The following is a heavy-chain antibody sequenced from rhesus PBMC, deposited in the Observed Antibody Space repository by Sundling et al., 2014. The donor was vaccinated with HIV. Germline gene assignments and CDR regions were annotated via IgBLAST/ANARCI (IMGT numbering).Heavy chain of an antibody. Sequence: QVQLQESGPAVVKPSETLSLTCGVSGGSVTSSNWWSWIRQSPGKGLEWIGGIFGGAGVTKYSPSLKSRVTFSKDTSKNYFSLNLNSVTAADTAVYYCARGLYDGDNGLYYTVFDYWGRGVLVTVSS. D-gene: IGHD3-9*01. CDR3: ARGLYDGDNGLYYTVFDY. CDR2: IFGGAGVT. CDR1: GGSVTSSNW. V-gene: IGHV4-93*01. J-gene: IGHJ4*01.